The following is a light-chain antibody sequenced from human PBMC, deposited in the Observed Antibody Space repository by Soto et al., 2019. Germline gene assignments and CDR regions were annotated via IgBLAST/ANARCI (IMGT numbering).Light chain of an antibody. CDR2: GAS. V-gene: IGKV3-15*01. CDR1: QAINNN. J-gene: IGKJ1*01. CDR3: QQYHIWLSWT. Sequence: VLTQAPDTLSVSPGERATLSCRASQAINNNVAWYQLKDGQVPRLLIYGASTRATDIPDRFSGSGSGTDLTLTISSLQSQDFAVYVCQQYHIWLSWTFGQGTKVDIK.